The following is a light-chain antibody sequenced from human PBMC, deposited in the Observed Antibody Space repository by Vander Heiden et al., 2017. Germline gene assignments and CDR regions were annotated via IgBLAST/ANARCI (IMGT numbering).Light chain of an antibody. CDR2: DRD. CDR1: SSNIGHDY. CDR3: GTWDASLNIYI. Sequence: SVFTQPPSVSAAPGQKVTISCSGTSSNIGHDYVSWYQQFPGAAPKLLIYDRDRRPSGVPDRFSGSNSGTSATLGITGLQTGDEAVYYCGTWDASLNIYIFGGGTKLTVL. V-gene: IGLV1-51*01. J-gene: IGLJ2*01.